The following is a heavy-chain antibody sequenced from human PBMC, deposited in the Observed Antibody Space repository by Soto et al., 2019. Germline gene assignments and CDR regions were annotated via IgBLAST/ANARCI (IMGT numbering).Heavy chain of an antibody. CDR1: GYTFTSYD. J-gene: IGHJ1*01. CDR2: MNPNSGNT. Sequence: QVQLVQSGAEVKKPGASVQLSCKASGYTFTSYDINWVRQATGQGLEWMGWMNPNSGNTGYAQKLQGRVTMTRSTSISTAYIELSSLRSEDTAVYYCAGRISRDRGEYFQHLGQGTLVTVSS. CDR3: AGRISRDRGEYFQH. V-gene: IGHV1-8*01.